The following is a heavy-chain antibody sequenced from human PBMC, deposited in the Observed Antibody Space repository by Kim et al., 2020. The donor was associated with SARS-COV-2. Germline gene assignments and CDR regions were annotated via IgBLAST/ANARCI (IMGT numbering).Heavy chain of an antibody. CDR1: GFTFSSYG. V-gene: IGHV3-30*18. Sequence: GGSLRLSCAASGFTFSSYGMHWVRQAPGKGLEWVAVISYDGSNKYYADSVKGRFTISRDNSKNTLYLQMNSLRAEDTAVYYCAKDMSRYCSGGSCYPTPDFAYWGQGTLVTVSS. J-gene: IGHJ4*02. D-gene: IGHD2-15*01. CDR3: AKDMSRYCSGGSCYPTPDFAY. CDR2: ISYDGSNK.